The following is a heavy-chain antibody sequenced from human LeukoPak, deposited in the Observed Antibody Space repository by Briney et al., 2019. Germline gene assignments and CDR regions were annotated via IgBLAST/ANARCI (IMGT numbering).Heavy chain of an antibody. CDR3: ARVSGYSYGGNDY. CDR2: INHSGST. D-gene: IGHD5-18*01. Sequence: SETLSLTCALYGGSFSGYYWDWIRQPPGKGLKWIGEINHSGSTTYNPSLKSRVTISLDTSKNQFSLKLSSVTAADTAVYYCARVSGYSYGGNDYWGQGTLVTVSS. J-gene: IGHJ4*02. V-gene: IGHV4-34*01. CDR1: GGSFSGYY.